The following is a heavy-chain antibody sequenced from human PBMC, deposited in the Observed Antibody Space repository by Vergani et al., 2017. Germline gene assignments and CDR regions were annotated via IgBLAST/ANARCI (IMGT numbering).Heavy chain of an antibody. J-gene: IGHJ3*02. D-gene: IGHD2-2*01. CDR3: GKGDIVVVPAAMGKGYSYGNAFDI. CDR1: GFTFSSYA. Sequence: EVQLLESGGGLVQPGGSLRLSCAASGFTFSSYAMSWVRQAPGKGLEWVSAISGSGGSTYYADSVKGRFTISRDNSKNTLYLQMNSLRAENTSVYYCGKGDIVVVPAAMGKGYSYGNAFDIWGQGTMVTVSS. V-gene: IGHV3-23*01. CDR2: ISGSGGST.